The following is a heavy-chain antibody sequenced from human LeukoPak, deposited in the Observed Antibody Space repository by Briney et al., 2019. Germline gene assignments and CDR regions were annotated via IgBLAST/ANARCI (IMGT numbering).Heavy chain of an antibody. D-gene: IGHD5-18*01. CDR1: GYTFTGYY. CDR2: INPNSGGT. Sequence: GASVKVSCKASGYTFTGYYMHWVRQAPGQGLEWMGWINPNSGGTNYAQKFQGRVTMTRDTSISTAYMELSRLRSDDTAVYYCARAEYSYGPQAEYFQHWGQGTLVTVSA. J-gene: IGHJ1*01. V-gene: IGHV1-2*02. CDR3: ARAEYSYGPQAEYFQH.